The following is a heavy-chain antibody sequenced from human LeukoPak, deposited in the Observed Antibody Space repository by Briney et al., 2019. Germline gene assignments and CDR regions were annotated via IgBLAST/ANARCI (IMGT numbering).Heavy chain of an antibody. CDR3: ARVQWLANWFDP. D-gene: IGHD6-19*01. J-gene: IGHJ5*02. V-gene: IGHV4-59*01. CDR2: IYYSGST. Sequence: SETLSLTCTVSGGSISSYYWSWIRQPPGKGLEWIGYIYYSGSTNYNPSLKSRVTISVDTSKNQFSLKLSSVTAADTAVYYCARVQWLANWFDPWGQGTLVTVPS. CDR1: GGSISSYY.